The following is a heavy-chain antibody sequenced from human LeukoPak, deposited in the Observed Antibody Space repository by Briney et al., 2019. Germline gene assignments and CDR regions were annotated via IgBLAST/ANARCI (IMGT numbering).Heavy chain of an antibody. CDR2: IKQDGSEN. J-gene: IGHJ4*02. D-gene: IGHD5-18*01. V-gene: IGHV3-7*03. CDR3: AKDCGYSYVPSYFDY. CDR1: GFTFSSYW. Sequence: GGSLRLSCAASGFTFSSYWMSWVRQAPGKGLEWVANIKQDGSENYYVDSVKGRFTISRDNAKNSLYLEMDSLRAEDTAVYYCAKDCGYSYVPSYFDYWGQGTLVTVSS.